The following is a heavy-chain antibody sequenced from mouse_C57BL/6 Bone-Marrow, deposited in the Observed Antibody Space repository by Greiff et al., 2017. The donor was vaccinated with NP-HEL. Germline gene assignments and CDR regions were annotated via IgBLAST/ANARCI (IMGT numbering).Heavy chain of an antibody. CDR3: ARQRSRTSYAMDY. D-gene: IGHD1-1*01. J-gene: IGHJ4*01. CDR1: GFTFSDYY. Sequence: EVKLEESGGGLVQPGGSLKLSCAASGFTFSDYYMYWVRQTPEKRLEWVAYISNGGGSTYYPDTVKGRFTISRDNAKNTLYLQMSRLKSEDTAMYYCARQRSRTSYAMDYWGQGTSVTVSS. V-gene: IGHV5-12*01. CDR2: ISNGGGST.